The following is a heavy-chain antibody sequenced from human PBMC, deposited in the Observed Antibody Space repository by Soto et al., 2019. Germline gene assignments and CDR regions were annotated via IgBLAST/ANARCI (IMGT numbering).Heavy chain of an antibody. CDR2: IYHSGST. J-gene: IGHJ4*02. D-gene: IGHD3-10*01. CDR3: ARGYPPTYYYGSGSYLFAY. CDR1: GGSISSSNW. Sequence: SETLSLTCAVSGGSISSSNWGSWVRQPPGKGLEWIGEIYHSGSTNYNPSLKSRVTISVDKSKNQFSLKLSSVTAADTAVYYCARGYPPTYYYGSGSYLFAYWDQGTLVTVSS. V-gene: IGHV4-4*02.